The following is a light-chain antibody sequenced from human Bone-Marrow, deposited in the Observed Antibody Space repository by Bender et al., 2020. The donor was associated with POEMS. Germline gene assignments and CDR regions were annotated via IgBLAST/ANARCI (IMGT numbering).Light chain of an antibody. CDR2: EVR. Sequence: QSALPQPASVSGSPGQSITISCTGTSSDVGGYNFVSWFQQHPGKAPKLLVYEVRKRPSGVPDRFSGSKSGNTASLTVSGLQAEDEADYYCSSYTGNSISTYVFGTGTKVTVL. CDR1: SSDVGGYNF. V-gene: IGLV2-8*01. CDR3: SSYTGNSISTYV. J-gene: IGLJ1*01.